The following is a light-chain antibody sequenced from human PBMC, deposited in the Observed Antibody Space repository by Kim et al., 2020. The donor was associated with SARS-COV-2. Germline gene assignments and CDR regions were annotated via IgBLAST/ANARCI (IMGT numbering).Light chain of an antibody. J-gene: IGLJ3*02. Sequence: QSALTQPASVSGSPGQSITISCTGTSSDVGGYNYVSWYQHHPAKAPKLLIYDVSKRPSGVSNRFSGSKSGNAASLTISGLQAEDEADYYCSSYTTSSTPAFGGGTKL. CDR3: SSYTTSSTPA. V-gene: IGLV2-14*03. CDR2: DVS. CDR1: SSDVGGYNY.